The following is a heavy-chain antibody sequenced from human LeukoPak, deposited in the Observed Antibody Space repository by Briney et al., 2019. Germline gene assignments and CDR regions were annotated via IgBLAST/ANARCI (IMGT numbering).Heavy chain of an antibody. CDR1: GFTFSRYA. Sequence: PGGSLRLSCAASGFTFSRYAMHWVRQAPGKGLEWVAVISYDGSKNYYADSVKGRFTISRDNSKDTLYLQVNSLRAEDTAVYYCAKDHIGADSHIIRYFDYWGQGTLVTVSS. D-gene: IGHD3-3*01. CDR2: ISYDGSKN. V-gene: IGHV3-30*18. J-gene: IGHJ4*02. CDR3: AKDHIGADSHIIRYFDY.